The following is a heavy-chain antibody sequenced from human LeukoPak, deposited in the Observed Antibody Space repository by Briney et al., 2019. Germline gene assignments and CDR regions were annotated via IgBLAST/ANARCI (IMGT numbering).Heavy chain of an antibody. CDR1: GFAFNSCA. Sequence: GGSLRLSCAASGFAFNSCAMSWVRQAPGKGLEWVSAISASATNTYYPDSVKGRFTISRDNSKNTLYLQMSSLTAEDTALYFCAKNSVRSGYYYDYWGQGTLVTVSS. J-gene: IGHJ4*02. CDR3: AKNSVRSGYYYDY. D-gene: IGHD3-22*01. CDR2: ISASATNT. V-gene: IGHV3-23*01.